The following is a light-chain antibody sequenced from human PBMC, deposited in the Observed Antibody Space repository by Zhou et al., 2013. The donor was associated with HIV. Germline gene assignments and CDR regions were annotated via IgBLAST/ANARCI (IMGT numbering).Light chain of an antibody. J-gene: IGKJ4*01. Sequence: EIVLTQSPDTLSLSPGERATLSCRASQNIGSSYLAWYQQKSGQAPRLLIFSASSRATGIPDRFSGSGSGTDFTLTISRLEPEDFAVYYCQQRSSWLTFGGGTKVEIK. CDR1: QNIGSSY. CDR2: SAS. CDR3: QQRSSWLT. V-gene: IGKV3D-20*02.